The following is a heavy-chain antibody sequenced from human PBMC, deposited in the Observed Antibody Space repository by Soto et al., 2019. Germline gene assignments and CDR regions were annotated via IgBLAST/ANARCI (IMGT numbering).Heavy chain of an antibody. Sequence: GGSLRLSCAAAGFTFSNYWMSWVRQAPGKGPEWVANIKQDGSEKYYVDSVKGRFTISRDNAKNSLFLQMNSLRVEDTAVYFCARDYFDFWSGSYYYYMEVWGKGTTVTVSS. CDR1: GFTFSNYW. V-gene: IGHV3-7*01. J-gene: IGHJ6*03. D-gene: IGHD3-3*01. CDR2: IKQDGSEK. CDR3: ARDYFDFWSGSYYYYMEV.